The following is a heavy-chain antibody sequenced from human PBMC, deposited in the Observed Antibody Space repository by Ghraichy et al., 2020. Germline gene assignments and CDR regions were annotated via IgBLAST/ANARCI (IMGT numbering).Heavy chain of an antibody. V-gene: IGHV1-69*10. CDR1: GGTFSSYA. J-gene: IGHJ6*02. D-gene: IGHD2-2*01. CDR3: ARPSPLGRPKTSDYYYYGMDV. CDR2: IIPIFGIA. Sequence: SVKVSCKASGGTFSSYAISWVRQAPGQGLEWMGGIIPIFGIANYAQKFQGRVTITADKSTSTAYMELSSLRSEDTAVYYCARPSPLGRPKTSDYYYYGMDVWGQGTTVTVSS.